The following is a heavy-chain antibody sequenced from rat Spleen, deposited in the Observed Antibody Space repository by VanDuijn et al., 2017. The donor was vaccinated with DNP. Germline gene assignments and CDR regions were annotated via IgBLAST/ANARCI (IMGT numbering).Heavy chain of an antibody. D-gene: IGHD1-11*01. CDR1: GFSLTTYG. J-gene: IGHJ2*01. CDR3: SREGDN. Sequence: QVQMKETGPGLVQPSQTLSLTCTVSGFSLTTYGVTWVRQPPGKGLEWIAAISSGGSTHYNSALKSRLSISRNTSKSQVFLKMNSLQPEDTAIDFCSREGDNGGQGVRVTVSS. CDR2: ISSGGST. V-gene: IGHV2S12*01.